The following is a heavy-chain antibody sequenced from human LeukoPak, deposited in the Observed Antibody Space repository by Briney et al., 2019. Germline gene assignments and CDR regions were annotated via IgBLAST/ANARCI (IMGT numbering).Heavy chain of an antibody. CDR2: INPSGGST. V-gene: IGHV1-46*01. D-gene: IGHD3-3*01. CDR3: ARDRYDFWSGYYSYNWFDP. Sequence: ASVKVSCKASGYTFTSYYMHWVRQAPEQGLEWMGIINPSGGSTSYAQKFQGRVTMTRDTSTSTVYMELSSLRSEDTAVYYCARDRYDFWSGYYSYNWFDPWGQGTLVTVSS. CDR1: GYTFTSYY. J-gene: IGHJ5*02.